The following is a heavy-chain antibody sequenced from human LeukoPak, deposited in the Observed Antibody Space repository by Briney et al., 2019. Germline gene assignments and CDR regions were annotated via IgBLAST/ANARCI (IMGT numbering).Heavy chain of an antibody. CDR3: ARGYTSRLTDY. Sequence: GGSLRLSCAASGFTFSSYSMNWVRQGPGKGLEWVSSMRNGSNTIYYADSVKGRFTISRDNAKNSLYLPMNSLRDQDTAVYYCARGYTSRLTDYWGQGTLVTVSS. J-gene: IGHJ4*02. V-gene: IGHV3-48*02. CDR2: MRNGSNTI. CDR1: GFTFSSYS. D-gene: IGHD3-16*02.